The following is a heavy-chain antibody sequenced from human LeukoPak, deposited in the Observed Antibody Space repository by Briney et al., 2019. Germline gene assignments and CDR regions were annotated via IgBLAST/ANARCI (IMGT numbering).Heavy chain of an antibody. J-gene: IGHJ4*02. V-gene: IGHV4-59*12. D-gene: IGHD2-15*01. Sequence: SGTLSLTCSVSGGSIPETYWSWIRQPPGKGLEWIAYIYYGGRSQYDPALKSRVTISADTSKNQSSLKLSSVTDADTAVYYCAKDLVRYCSGGSCYIFDYWGQGTLVTVSS. CDR3: AKDLVRYCSGGSCYIFDY. CDR1: GGSIPETY. CDR2: IYYGGRS.